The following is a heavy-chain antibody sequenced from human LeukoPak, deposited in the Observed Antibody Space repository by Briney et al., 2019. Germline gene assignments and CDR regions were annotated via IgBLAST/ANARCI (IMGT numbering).Heavy chain of an antibody. Sequence: GSLRLSCAASGFTFSNSGMTWIRQTPGKGLEWIGYVYDIGSTKYNPSLKSRVTISVDTSKNQFSLRLSSVTAADTAVYYCARGGVLKSVDYWGQGTLVAVSS. J-gene: IGHJ4*02. CDR2: VYDIGST. CDR3: ARGGVLKSVDY. CDR1: GFTFSNSG. V-gene: IGHV4-59*01. D-gene: IGHD3-16*01.